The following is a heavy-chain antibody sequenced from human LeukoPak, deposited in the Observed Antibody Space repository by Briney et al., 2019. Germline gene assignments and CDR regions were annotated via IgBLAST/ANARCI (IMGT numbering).Heavy chain of an antibody. CDR1: GFTFSSYW. D-gene: IGHD3-10*01. V-gene: IGHV3-7*01. Sequence: GGSLRLSCAAPGFTFSSYWMSWVRQAPGKGLEWVANIKQDGSEKYYVDSVKGRFTISRDNAKNSLYLQMNSLRAEDTAVYYRARGKEYYGSGKDWGQGTLVTVSS. J-gene: IGHJ4*02. CDR2: IKQDGSEK. CDR3: ARGKEYYGSGKD.